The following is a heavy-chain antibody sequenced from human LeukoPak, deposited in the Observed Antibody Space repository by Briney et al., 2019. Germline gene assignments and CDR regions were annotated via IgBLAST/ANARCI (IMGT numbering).Heavy chain of an antibody. D-gene: IGHD3-10*01. Sequence: LTGGSLRLSCAASGFTFSSYGMHWVRQAPGKGLEWVAFIRYDGSNKYYADSVKGRFTISRDNSKNTLYLQMNSLRAEDTAVYYCAKNINYYGSRQIDYWGQGTLVTVSS. J-gene: IGHJ4*02. V-gene: IGHV3-30*02. CDR3: AKNINYYGSRQIDY. CDR1: GFTFSSYG. CDR2: IRYDGSNK.